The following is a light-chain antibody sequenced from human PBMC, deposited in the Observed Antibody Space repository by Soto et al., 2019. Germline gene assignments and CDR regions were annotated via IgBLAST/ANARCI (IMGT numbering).Light chain of an antibody. V-gene: IGKV3-11*01. CDR3: QQRSNWLT. CDR2: DAS. CDR1: QSVSSY. Sequence: EIVLTQSPATLSLSPGERATLSCRASQSVSSYLAWYQQKPGQAPRLLIYDASNRATGIPARFSGSRSGTDFTLTISGLEPEDFAVYYCQQRSNWLTFGPGTKVDIK. J-gene: IGKJ3*01.